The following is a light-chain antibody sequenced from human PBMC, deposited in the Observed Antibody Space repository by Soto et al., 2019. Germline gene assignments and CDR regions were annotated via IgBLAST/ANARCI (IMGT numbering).Light chain of an antibody. J-gene: IGKJ5*01. V-gene: IGKV3-15*01. CDR1: QNIHTN. Sequence: IVITQSPATLSVSPGERATLSCRAGQNIHTNLAWYQQKPGQAPRILLYGASTGDTGLPARFSGRGSGTEFTLPINRLQAEDCEVYYCQQYYNWPRTFGQGTRLDIK. CDR2: GAS. CDR3: QQYYNWPRT.